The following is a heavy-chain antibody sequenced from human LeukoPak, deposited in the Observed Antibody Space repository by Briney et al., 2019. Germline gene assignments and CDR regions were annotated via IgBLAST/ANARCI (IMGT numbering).Heavy chain of an antibody. CDR2: FSYNVHS. D-gene: IGHD6-13*01. V-gene: IGHV4-61*01. Sequence: SSQTLSLTCTVSGGSVSSSNYYWSWIRQPPGKGLECVGFFSYNVHSDYNPSLKSRVTISVDTSKNQFSLRLSSVTAADTAIYYCARVSVAGTGPDYWGQGTLVTVSS. J-gene: IGHJ4*02. CDR3: ARVSVAGTGPDY. CDR1: GGSVSSSNYY.